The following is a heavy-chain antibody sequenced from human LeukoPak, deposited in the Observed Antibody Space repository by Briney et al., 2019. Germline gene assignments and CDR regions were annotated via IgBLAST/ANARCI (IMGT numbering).Heavy chain of an antibody. V-gene: IGHV4-59*08. J-gene: IGHJ3*02. CDR2: IYYSGST. CDR3: ARRGMVRAAFDI. D-gene: IGHD1-26*01. Sequence: SETLSLTCTVSGGSISSYYWSCVRQPPGKGLEWIGYIYYSGSTNYNPSLKSRGTISVDTSKNQFSLKLSSVTAADTAVYYWARRGMVRAAFDIWGQGTMVTVSS. CDR1: GGSISSYY.